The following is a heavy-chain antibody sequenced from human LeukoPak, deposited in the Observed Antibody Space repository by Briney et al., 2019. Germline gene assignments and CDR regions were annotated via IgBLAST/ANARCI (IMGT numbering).Heavy chain of an antibody. Sequence: SVKVSCKASGGTFSSYAISWVRQAPGQGLEWMGGIIPIFGTANYAQKFQGRVTITADESTGTAYLELSSLRSEDTAVYYCARAGRVRYYYGMDVWGKGTTVTVSS. V-gene: IGHV1-69*01. CDR2: IIPIFGTA. D-gene: IGHD3-10*01. CDR1: GGTFSSYA. J-gene: IGHJ6*04. CDR3: ARAGRVRYYYGMDV.